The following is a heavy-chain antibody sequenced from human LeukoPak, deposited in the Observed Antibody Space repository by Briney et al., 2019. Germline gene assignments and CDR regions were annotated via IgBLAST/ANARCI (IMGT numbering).Heavy chain of an antibody. V-gene: IGHV1-46*01. CDR3: AREGCNTPSCSDDNWLDP. Sequence: EASVKVSCKASGYIFSDYYMNWVRQAPGQGLEWMGIINPSGASTSYAQKFQGRVTMTRDTSTSTFYMELSSLTSEDTAVYYCAREGCNTPSCSDDNWLDPWGQGTLVTVSS. CDR1: GYIFSDYY. CDR2: INPSGAST. D-gene: IGHD2-2*01. J-gene: IGHJ5*02.